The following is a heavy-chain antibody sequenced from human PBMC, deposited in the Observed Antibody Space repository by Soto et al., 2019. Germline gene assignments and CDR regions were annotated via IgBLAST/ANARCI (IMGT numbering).Heavy chain of an antibody. D-gene: IGHD3-22*01. Sequence: SETLSLTCTVSGGSISSGGYYWSWIRQHPGKGLEWIGYIYYSGSTYYNPSLKSRVTISVDTSKNQFSLKLSSVTAADTAVYYCARTPKDYYDSSGFTQDAFDIWGQGTMVTVSS. CDR2: IYYSGST. CDR1: GGSISSGGYY. V-gene: IGHV4-31*03. CDR3: ARTPKDYYDSSGFTQDAFDI. J-gene: IGHJ3*02.